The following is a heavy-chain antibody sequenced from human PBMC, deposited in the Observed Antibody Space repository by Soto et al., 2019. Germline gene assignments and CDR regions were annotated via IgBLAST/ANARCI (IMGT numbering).Heavy chain of an antibody. V-gene: IGHV4-59*11. D-gene: IGHD6-6*01. J-gene: IGHJ5*02. CDR1: GGSITSHY. CDR3: AREDHPPSSGFDP. CDR2: IFYSGST. Sequence: NPSETLSLTCSVSGGSITSHYWTWIRQPPGKGLEGIGSIFYSGSTNYNPSLQSRVTMSIDRSTNQFSLRLNFLTAADTAVYYFAREDHPPSSGFDPSGQATLVTVSS.